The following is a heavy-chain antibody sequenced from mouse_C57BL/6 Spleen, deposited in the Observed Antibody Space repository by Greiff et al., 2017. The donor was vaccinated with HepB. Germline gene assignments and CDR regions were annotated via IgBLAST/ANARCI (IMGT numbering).Heavy chain of an antibody. CDR2: IRNKANGYTT. CDR3: ARYMGPFYGSSPYYAMDY. D-gene: IGHD1-1*01. CDR1: GFTFTDYY. J-gene: IGHJ4*01. V-gene: IGHV7-3*01. Sequence: EVNLVESGGGLVQPGGSLSLSCAASGFTFTDYYMSWVRQPPGKALEWLGFIRNKANGYTTEYSASVKGRFTISRDNSQSILYLQMNALRAEDSATYYCARYMGPFYGSSPYYAMDYWGQGTSVTVSS.